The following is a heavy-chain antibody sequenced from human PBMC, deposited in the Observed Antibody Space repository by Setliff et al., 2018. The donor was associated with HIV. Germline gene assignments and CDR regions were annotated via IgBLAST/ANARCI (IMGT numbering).Heavy chain of an antibody. J-gene: IGHJ4*02. D-gene: IGHD1-1*01. CDR3: ARGELDLDY. Sequence: ASVKVSCKASGYRFTSYAMNWVRQAPGQGLEWMGWINTHTGNPTYAQGFTGRFVFSLDTSISTAYLQISSLKAEDTAVYYCARGELDLDYWGQGTLVTVSS. CDR2: INTHTGNP. V-gene: IGHV7-4-1*02. CDR1: GYRFTSYA.